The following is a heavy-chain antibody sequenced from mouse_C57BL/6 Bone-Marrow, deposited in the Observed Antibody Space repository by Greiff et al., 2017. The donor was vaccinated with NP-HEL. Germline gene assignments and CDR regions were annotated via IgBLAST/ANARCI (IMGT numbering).Heavy chain of an antibody. D-gene: IGHD2-1*01. CDR2: ISYDGSN. CDR1: GYSITSGYY. V-gene: IGHV3-6*01. Sequence: VQLVESGPGLVKPSQSLSLTCSVTGYSITSGYYWNWIRQFPGNKLVWMGYISYDGSNNYNPSLKNRISITRDTSKNQFFLKLNSVTTEDTATYYCARGGNYPYYAMDYWGQGTSVTVSS. J-gene: IGHJ4*01. CDR3: ARGGNYPYYAMDY.